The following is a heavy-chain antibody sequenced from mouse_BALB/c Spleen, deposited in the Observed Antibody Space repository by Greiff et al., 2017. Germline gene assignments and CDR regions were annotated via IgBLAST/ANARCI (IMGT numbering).Heavy chain of an antibody. J-gene: IGHJ4*01. CDR2: ISSGGSYT. CDR1: GFTFSSYT. D-gene: IGHD2-3*01. CDR3: TRDGYYEGDYAMDY. V-gene: IGHV5-6-4*01. Sequence: EVQRVESGGGLVKPGGSLKLSCAASGFTFSSYTMSWVRQTPEKRLEWVATISSGGSYTYYPDSVKGRFTISRDNAKNTLYLQMSSLKSEDTAMYYCTRDGYYEGDYAMDYWGQGTSVTVSS.